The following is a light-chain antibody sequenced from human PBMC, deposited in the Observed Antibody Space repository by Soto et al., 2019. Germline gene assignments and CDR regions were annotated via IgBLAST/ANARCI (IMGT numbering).Light chain of an antibody. CDR2: DIR. CDR3: SSYTSSSTRV. J-gene: IGLJ1*01. V-gene: IGLV2-14*03. Sequence: QSALTQPASVSGSPGQSITISCTGTSSDVGGYKYVSWYQQHPGEPPKLMIYDIRNPPSGVSNRFSDSKSGNTASLTIAGLQAEDEADYYCSSYTSSSTRVFGTGTKVTVL. CDR1: SSDVGGYKY.